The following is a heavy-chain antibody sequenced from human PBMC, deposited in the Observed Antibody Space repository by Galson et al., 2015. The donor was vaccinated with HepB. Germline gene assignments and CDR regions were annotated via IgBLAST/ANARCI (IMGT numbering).Heavy chain of an antibody. CDR2: IWADGTNT. CDR3: ARRMRGVGGFDL. V-gene: IGHV3-33*08. J-gene: IGHJ3*01. D-gene: IGHD1-26*01. Sequence: SLRLSCAASGFTFRSFGIHWVRQAPGKGLEWVALIWADGTNTYYADSVKGRFTISRDNSKNTLNLQMNSLRAEDTAVYYCARRMRGVGGFDLWGQGTMVTVSS. CDR1: GFTFRSFG.